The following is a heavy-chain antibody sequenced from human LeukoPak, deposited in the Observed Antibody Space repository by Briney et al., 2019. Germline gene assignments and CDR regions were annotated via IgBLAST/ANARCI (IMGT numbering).Heavy chain of an antibody. D-gene: IGHD3-9*01. CDR3: ARGDILTGYSPEGDY. CDR1: GCTFTSYY. Sequence: ASVKVSCKASGCTFTSYYMHWVRQAPGQGLEWMGIINPSGGSTSYAQKFQGRVTMTRDTSTSTVYMELSSLRSEDTAVYYCARGDILTGYSPEGDYWGQGTLVTVSS. CDR2: INPSGGST. J-gene: IGHJ4*02. V-gene: IGHV1-46*01.